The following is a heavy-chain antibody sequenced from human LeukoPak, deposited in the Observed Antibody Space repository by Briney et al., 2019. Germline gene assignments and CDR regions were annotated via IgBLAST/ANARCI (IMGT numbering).Heavy chain of an antibody. V-gene: IGHV3-48*03. CDR1: GFTFSSYE. CDR2: ISSSGSTI. J-gene: IGHJ4*02. CDR3: ARSQQLVLFDY. Sequence: QPGGSLRLSCAASGFTFSSYEMNWVRQAPGKGLEWVSYISSSGSTIYYADSVKGRFTISRDNAKNSLYLQMNSLRAEGTAVYYCARSQQLVLFDYWGQGTLVTVSS. D-gene: IGHD6-13*01.